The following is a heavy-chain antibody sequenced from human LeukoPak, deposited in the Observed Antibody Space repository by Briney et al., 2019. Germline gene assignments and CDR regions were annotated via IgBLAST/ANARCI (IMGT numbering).Heavy chain of an antibody. Sequence: SETLSLTCTISGGSVSDYNWSWIRRSPGKGREWIGYIYHTGSTSYSPSLKSRVTISADTSQNQFSLKLSSVTAADTAVYYCASRKLGNDYWGQGTLVTVSS. D-gene: IGHD7-27*01. V-gene: IGHV4-59*02. CDR1: GGSVSDYN. J-gene: IGHJ4*02. CDR3: ASRKLGNDY. CDR2: IYHTGST.